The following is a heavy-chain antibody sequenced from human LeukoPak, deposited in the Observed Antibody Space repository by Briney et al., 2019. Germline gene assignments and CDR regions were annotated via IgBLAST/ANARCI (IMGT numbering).Heavy chain of an antibody. V-gene: IGHV4-59*08. CDR2: IYYSGST. CDR3: ARRIGYGSGSYHNYYYYGMDV. D-gene: IGHD3-10*01. Sequence: SETLSLTCTVSGGSISSYYWSWIRQPPGKGLEWIGYIYYSGSTNYNPSLKSRVTISVVTSKNQFSLKLSSVTAADTAVYYCARRIGYGSGSYHNYYYYGMDVWGQGTTVTVSS. CDR1: GGSISSYY. J-gene: IGHJ6*02.